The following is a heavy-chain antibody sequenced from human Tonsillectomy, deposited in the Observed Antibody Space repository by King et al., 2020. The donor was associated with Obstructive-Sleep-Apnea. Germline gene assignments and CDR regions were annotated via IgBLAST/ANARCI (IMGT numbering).Heavy chain of an antibody. CDR3: ARGLNYFDY. CDR1: GFTFSNYW. J-gene: IGHJ4*02. CDR2: IKQDGDEK. Sequence: VQLVESGGGLVQPGGSLRLSCAASGFTFSNYWMSWVRQAPGKGLEWGANIKQDGDEKHYVDSVKGRFTISRDNAKNSLSLQMNSLRAEDTAVYYCARGLNYFDYWGQGTLVTVSS. V-gene: IGHV3-7*04.